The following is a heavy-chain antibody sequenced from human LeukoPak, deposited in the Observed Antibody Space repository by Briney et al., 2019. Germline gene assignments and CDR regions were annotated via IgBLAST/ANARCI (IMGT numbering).Heavy chain of an antibody. CDR3: TRESGAFSPFGF. CDR2: VHLSGAT. CDR1: GXSITTTNW. Sequence: SGTLSLTCAVSGXSITTTNWWSWVRQPPGKGLAWIGEVHLSGATNYNPSLESRVSMSIDKSKNHLSLEVTSVTAADTAIYYCTRESGAFSPFGFWGQGTLLTVSS. V-gene: IGHV4-4*02. D-gene: IGHD1-26*01. J-gene: IGHJ4*02.